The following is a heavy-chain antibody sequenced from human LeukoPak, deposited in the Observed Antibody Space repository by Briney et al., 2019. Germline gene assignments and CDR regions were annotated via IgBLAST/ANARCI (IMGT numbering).Heavy chain of an antibody. V-gene: IGHV3-23*01. CDR2: ISSSGGST. Sequence: PGGTLRLSCAASGFTFSSYGMSWVRQAPGKGLEWVSAISSSGGSTYYADSVKGRFTISRDNSKNTLYLQMNSLRAEDTAVYYCARAVAGLDYWGQGTLVTVSS. J-gene: IGHJ4*02. CDR3: ARAVAGLDY. D-gene: IGHD6-19*01. CDR1: GFTFSSYG.